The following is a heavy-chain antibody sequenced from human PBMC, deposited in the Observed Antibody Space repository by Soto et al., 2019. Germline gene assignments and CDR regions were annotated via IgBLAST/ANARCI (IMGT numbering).Heavy chain of an antibody. J-gene: IGHJ4*02. CDR2: IYYSGST. CDR3: ARDWSFGVVIPFDY. D-gene: IGHD3-3*01. Sequence: QVQLQESGPGLVKPSQTLSLTCTVSGGSISSGGYYWSWIRQHPGKGLEWIGYIYYSGSTNYNPSLKSRVTMSVDTSKNQFSLKLSSVTAADTAVYYCARDWSFGVVIPFDYWGQGTLVTVSS. CDR1: GGSISSGGYY. V-gene: IGHV4-31*03.